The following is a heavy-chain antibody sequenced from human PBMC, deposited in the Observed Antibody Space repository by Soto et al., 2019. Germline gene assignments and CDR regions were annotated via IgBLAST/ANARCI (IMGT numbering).Heavy chain of an antibody. Sequence: GGSLRLSCAASGFTFSSYAMHWVRQAPGKGLEWVAVISYDGSNKYYADSVKGRFTISRDNSKNTLYLQMNSLRAEVTAVYYCAREFAYYYDSSGSSYFDYWGQGTLVTVSS. CDR3: AREFAYYYDSSGSSYFDY. CDR2: ISYDGSNK. D-gene: IGHD3-22*01. CDR1: GFTFSSYA. J-gene: IGHJ4*02. V-gene: IGHV3-30-3*01.